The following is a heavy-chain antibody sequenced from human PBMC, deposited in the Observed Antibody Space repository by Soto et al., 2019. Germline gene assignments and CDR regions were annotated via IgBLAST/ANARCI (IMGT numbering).Heavy chain of an antibody. CDR3: AHRTGYGALFDS. CDR2: IYWDDDK. J-gene: IGHJ4*02. D-gene: IGHD4-17*01. Sequence: QITLKESGPTLVKPTQTLTLTCTFSGFSLSTSGVSVGWVRQPPGRALEWLALIYWDDDKHYSPSLKSRLTITKDTSNNQVVITMTSMDTVDTATYYCAHRTGYGALFDSWGQGTLVTVSS. V-gene: IGHV2-5*02. CDR1: GFSLSTSGVS.